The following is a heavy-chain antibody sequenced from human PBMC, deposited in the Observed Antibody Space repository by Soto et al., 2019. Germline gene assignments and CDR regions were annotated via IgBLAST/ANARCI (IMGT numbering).Heavy chain of an antibody. CDR2: ISGSGGST. V-gene: IGHV3-23*01. Sequence: GGSLRLSCAASGFTFSSYAMSWVCQAPGKGLEWVSAISGSGGSTYYADSVKGRFTISRDNSKNTLYLQMNSLRAEDTAVYYCAKADYDILTGYYWGFPLDYWGQGTLVTVSS. J-gene: IGHJ4*02. CDR3: AKADYDILTGYYWGFPLDY. CDR1: GFTFSSYA. D-gene: IGHD3-9*01.